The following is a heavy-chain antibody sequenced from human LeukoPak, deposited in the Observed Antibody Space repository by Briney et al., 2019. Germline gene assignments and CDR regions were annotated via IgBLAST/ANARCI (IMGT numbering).Heavy chain of an antibody. CDR1: GFTFSSYG. CDR3: AKDHRSGAHFDY. Sequence: GGTLRLSCAASGFTFSSYGMSWVRQAPGKGLERVSAISGSGGSTYYADSVKGRFTISRDNSKNTLYLQMNSLRAEDTAVYYCAKDHRSGAHFDYWGQGTLVTVSS. CDR2: ISGSGGST. J-gene: IGHJ4*02. D-gene: IGHD7-27*01. V-gene: IGHV3-23*01.